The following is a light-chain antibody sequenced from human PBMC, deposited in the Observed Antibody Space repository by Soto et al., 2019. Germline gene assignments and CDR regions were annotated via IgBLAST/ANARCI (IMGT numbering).Light chain of an antibody. Sequence: SELTQPASVNGSPGQSITISCTGTSSDVGSYNLVSWYQQHPGKAPKLMIYEVSKRPSGVSNRFSGSKSGNTVSLTISGLQAEDEADYYCCSYAGSSTPYVFGTGTKVTV. J-gene: IGLJ1*01. CDR3: CSYAGSSTPYV. V-gene: IGLV2-23*02. CDR1: SSDVGSYNL. CDR2: EVS.